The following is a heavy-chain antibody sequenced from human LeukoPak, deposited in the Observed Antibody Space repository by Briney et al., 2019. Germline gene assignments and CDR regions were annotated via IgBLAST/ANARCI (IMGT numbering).Heavy chain of an antibody. J-gene: IGHJ5*02. D-gene: IGHD2-2*01. CDR2: IIPIFGTA. V-gene: IGHV1-69*01. Sequence: GSSVKVSCKASGGTFSSYAISWVRQAPGQGLEWMGGIIPIFGTANYAQKFQGRVTITADESTSTAYMELSSLRSEDTAVYYCARDRFGGPPGYCSSTSCTGYHIWFDPWGQGTLVTVSS. CDR3: ARDRFGGPPGYCSSTSCTGYHIWFDP. CDR1: GGTFSSYA.